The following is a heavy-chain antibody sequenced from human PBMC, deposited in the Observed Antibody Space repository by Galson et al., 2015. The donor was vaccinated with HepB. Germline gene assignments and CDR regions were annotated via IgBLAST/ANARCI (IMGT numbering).Heavy chain of an antibody. CDR1: GFTFTGYA. J-gene: IGHJ4*02. CDR3: TRGFPYYNNELNDY. V-gene: IGHV3-21*01. D-gene: IGHD3-22*01. CDR2: ISSGGSYI. Sequence: SLRLSCAASGFTFTGYAMNWVRQPPGRGLEWISSISSGGSYIYYADSVKGRFTISRDNARNSLLLQLNSLRAEDTAVYYCTRGFPYYNNELNDYWGQGTLVTVSS.